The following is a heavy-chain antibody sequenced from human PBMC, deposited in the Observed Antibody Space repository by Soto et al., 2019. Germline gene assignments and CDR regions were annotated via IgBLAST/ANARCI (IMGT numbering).Heavy chain of an antibody. CDR1: GFSLSTSGMC. D-gene: IGHD3-22*01. CDR2: IDWDDDK. Sequence: SGPTLVNPTQTLTLTCTFSGFSLSTSGMCVSWIRQPPGKALEWLALIDWDDDKHYSTSLKTRLTISKDTSKNQVVLTMTNMDPVDTATYYCARTSYYDSSGYAPNFDYWGQGTLVTVSS. CDR3: ARTSYYDSSGYAPNFDY. V-gene: IGHV2-70*01. J-gene: IGHJ4*02.